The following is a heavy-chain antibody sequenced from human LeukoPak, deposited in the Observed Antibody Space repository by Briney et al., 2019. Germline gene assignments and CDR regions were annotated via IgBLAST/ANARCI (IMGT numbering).Heavy chain of an antibody. CDR2: INHSGST. CDR3: ARGVRPGIAAAGSSGY. D-gene: IGHD6-13*01. Sequence: SETLSLTCAVYGGSFSGYYWSWIRQPPGKGLEWIGEINHSGSTNYNPSLKGRVTISVDTSKNQFSLKLSSVTAADTAVYYCARGVRPGIAAAGSSGYWGQGTLVTVSS. V-gene: IGHV4-34*01. J-gene: IGHJ4*02. CDR1: GGSFSGYY.